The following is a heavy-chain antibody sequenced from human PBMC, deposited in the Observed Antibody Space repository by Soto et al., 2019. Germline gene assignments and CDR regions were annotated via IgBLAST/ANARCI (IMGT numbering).Heavy chain of an antibody. CDR1: GGSISSYY. D-gene: IGHD3-10*01. J-gene: IGHJ3*02. CDR2: IYNSGST. CDR3: ARRPGFGHAFDI. V-gene: IGHV4-59*08. Sequence: QVQLQESGPGLVKPSETLSLTCTVSGGSISSYYWNWIRQPPGKGLEWIGYIYNSGSTNYNPSLKSRVTISLDTSKNQFSLKLSSVPAADTAVYYCARRPGFGHAFDIWGQGTMVTVSS.